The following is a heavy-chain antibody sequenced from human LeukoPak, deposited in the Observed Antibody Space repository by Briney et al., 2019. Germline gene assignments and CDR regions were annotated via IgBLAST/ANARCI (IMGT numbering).Heavy chain of an antibody. Sequence: SETLSLTCPVSGGSISSSSYYWGWIRQPPGKGLEWIGSIYYSGSTYYNPSLKSRVTISVDTSKNQFSLKLSSVTAGDTAVYYCAKEGYYGDSAFDYWGQGTLVTVSS. CDR2: IYYSGST. CDR3: AKEGYYGDSAFDY. D-gene: IGHD4-17*01. CDR1: GGSISSSSYY. V-gene: IGHV4-39*07. J-gene: IGHJ4*02.